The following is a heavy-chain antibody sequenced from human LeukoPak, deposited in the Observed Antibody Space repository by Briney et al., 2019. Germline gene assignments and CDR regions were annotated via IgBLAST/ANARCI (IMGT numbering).Heavy chain of an antibody. Sequence: PSETLSLTCTVSGGSISSSSYYWGWIRQPPGKGLEWIGSIYYSGSTYYNPSLKSRVTISVDTSKNQFSLKLSSVTAADTAVYYCARRSGWYEDYWGQGTLVTVSS. CDR1: GGSISSSSYY. D-gene: IGHD6-19*01. CDR2: IYYSGST. CDR3: ARRSGWYEDY. J-gene: IGHJ4*02. V-gene: IGHV4-39*01.